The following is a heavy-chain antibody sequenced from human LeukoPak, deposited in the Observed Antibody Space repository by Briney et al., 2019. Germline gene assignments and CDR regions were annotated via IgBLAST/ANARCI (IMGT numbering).Heavy chain of an antibody. Sequence: GGSLRLSCVASGFTFSPFGMTWVRQAPGQGLEWGSSISSSDHSSYADSVKGRFITSRDNAKNSLYLQMSNLRVEDTAVYYWVRDFSGWSRDYWGHGTLVTVSS. CDR1: GFTFSPFG. V-gene: IGHV3-21*01. CDR2: SISSSDHS. CDR3: VRDFSGWSRDY. D-gene: IGHD6-19*01. J-gene: IGHJ4*01.